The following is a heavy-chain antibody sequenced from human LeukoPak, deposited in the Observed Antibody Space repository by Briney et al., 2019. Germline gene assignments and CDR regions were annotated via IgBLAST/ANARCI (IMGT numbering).Heavy chain of an antibody. J-gene: IGHJ4*02. Sequence: GGSLRLSCAASGFTFSSYSMNWVRQAPGKGLGWVSSISSSSSYIYYADSVKGRFTISRDNAKNSLYLQMNSLRAEDTAVYYCASFGGSGWDFDYWGQGTLATVSS. CDR3: ASFGGSGWDFDY. V-gene: IGHV3-21*01. D-gene: IGHD6-19*01. CDR1: GFTFSSYS. CDR2: ISSSSSYI.